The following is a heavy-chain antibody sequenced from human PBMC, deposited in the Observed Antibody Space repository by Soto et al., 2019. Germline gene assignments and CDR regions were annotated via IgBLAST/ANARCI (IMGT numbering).Heavy chain of an antibody. CDR1: GGSISSGGYS. CDR2: IYHSGST. V-gene: IGHV4-30-2*01. CDR3: ARSVGVANFDY. J-gene: IGHJ4*02. Sequence: PSETLSLTCAVSGGSISSGGYSWSWIRQPPGKGLEWIGYIYHSGSTYYNPSLKSRVTISVDRSKNQFSLKLSSVTAADTAVYYCARSVGVANFDYWGQGTLVTVS. D-gene: IGHD2-15*01.